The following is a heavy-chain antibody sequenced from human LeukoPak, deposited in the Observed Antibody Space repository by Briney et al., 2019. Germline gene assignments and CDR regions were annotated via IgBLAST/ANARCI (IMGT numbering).Heavy chain of an antibody. CDR2: IYYSGST. CDR3: ARAQGLGLWFGDHLKGAFDI. CDR1: GGSISSGGYY. Sequence: SETLSLTCTVSGGSISSGGYYWSWIRQHPGKGLEWIGYIYYSGSTYYNPSLKSRVTISVDTSKNQFSLKLSSVTAADTAVYYCARAQGLGLWFGDHLKGAFDIWGQGTMVTVSS. D-gene: IGHD3-10*01. J-gene: IGHJ3*02. V-gene: IGHV4-31*03.